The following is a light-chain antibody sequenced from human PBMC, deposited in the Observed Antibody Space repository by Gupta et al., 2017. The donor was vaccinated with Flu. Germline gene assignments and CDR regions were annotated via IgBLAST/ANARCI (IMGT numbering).Light chain of an antibody. CDR2: EVS. CDR3: SSYTSSYTYV. V-gene: IGLV2-18*02. Sequence: QSALTQPPSVSGSPGQSVTISCTGTSSDVGTYNRVSWYQQPPGTAPKPMIYEVSNRPSGVPDRFSGSKSGNTASLTISGLQGEDEADYYCSSYTSSYTYVFGTGTKVTVL. J-gene: IGLJ1*01. CDR1: SSDVGTYNR.